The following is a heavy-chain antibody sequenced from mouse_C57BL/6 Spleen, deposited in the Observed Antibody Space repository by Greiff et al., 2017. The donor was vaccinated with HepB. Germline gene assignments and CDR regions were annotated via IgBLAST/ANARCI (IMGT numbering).Heavy chain of an antibody. CDR1: GYSFTGYY. D-gene: IGHD4-1*01. J-gene: IGHJ3*01. V-gene: IGHV1-42*01. CDR2: INPSTGGT. CDR3: ARSPWDVAY. Sequence: EVQLQQSGPELVKPGASVKISCKASGYSFTGYYMNWVKQSPEKSLEWIGEINPSTGGTTYNQKFKAKATLTVDKSSSTAYMQLKSLTSEDSAVYYCARSPWDVAYWGQGTLVTVSA.